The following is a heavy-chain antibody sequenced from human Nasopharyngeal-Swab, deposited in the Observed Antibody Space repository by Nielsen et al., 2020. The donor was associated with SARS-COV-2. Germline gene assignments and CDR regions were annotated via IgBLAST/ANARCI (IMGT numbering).Heavy chain of an antibody. CDR2: ISYDGSYQ. Sequence: GESLKISCAASRFTFSNYGMHWVRQAPGRGLEWVAVISYDGSYQYYGDSVKGRFAISRDNSKNTLYLQMNGLRAEDTAVYYCAKAMTLRWPDAFDIWGQGTMVTVSS. D-gene: IGHD3-22*01. CDR3: AKAMTLRWPDAFDI. V-gene: IGHV3-30*18. CDR1: RFTFSNYG. J-gene: IGHJ3*02.